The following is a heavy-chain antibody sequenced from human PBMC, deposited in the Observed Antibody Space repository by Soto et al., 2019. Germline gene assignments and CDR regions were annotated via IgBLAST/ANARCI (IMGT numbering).Heavy chain of an antibody. CDR2: ISSSSSYI. D-gene: IGHD3-10*01. CDR1: GVTFCSYS. J-gene: IGHJ6*02. V-gene: IGHV3-21*01. CDR3: ARDGRGGQKPRGPYYYYGMDV. Sequence: GGSLRLSCAASGVTFCSYSMNWVRQAPGKGLEWVSSISSSSSYIYYADSVKGRFTISRDNAKNSLYLQMNSLRAEDTAVYYCARDGRGGQKPRGPYYYYGMDVWGQGTTVTVSS.